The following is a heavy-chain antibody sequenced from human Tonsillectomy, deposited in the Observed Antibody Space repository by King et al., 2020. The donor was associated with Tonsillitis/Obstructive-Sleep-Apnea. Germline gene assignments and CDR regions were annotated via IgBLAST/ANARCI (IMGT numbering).Heavy chain of an antibody. D-gene: IGHD1-26*01. V-gene: IGHV3-72*01. CDR1: GFTFNDHF. Sequence: VQLVESGGGLVQPGGSLRLSCAASGFTFNDHFMDWVRQAPGKGLEWVGRIRNKTNSYSREYAASVAGRFTISRDDSKNSLYLQMNSLKTEDTAVYYCARERNSGSYFLGAFDIWGLGTVVTVSS. CDR2: IRNKTNSYSR. CDR3: ARERNSGSYFLGAFDI. J-gene: IGHJ3*02.